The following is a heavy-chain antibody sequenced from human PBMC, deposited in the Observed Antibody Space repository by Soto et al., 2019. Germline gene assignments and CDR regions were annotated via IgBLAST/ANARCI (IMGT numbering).Heavy chain of an antibody. CDR3: ARDRTVGDHDAFDI. Sequence: SVKVSCKASGGTFSSYAISWVRQAPGQGLEWMGGIIPIFGTANYAQKFQGRVTITADESTSTAYMELSSLRSEDTAVYYCARDRTVGDHDAFDIWGQGTMVTVS. CDR1: GGTFSSYA. V-gene: IGHV1-69*13. D-gene: IGHD3-16*01. J-gene: IGHJ3*02. CDR2: IIPIFGTA.